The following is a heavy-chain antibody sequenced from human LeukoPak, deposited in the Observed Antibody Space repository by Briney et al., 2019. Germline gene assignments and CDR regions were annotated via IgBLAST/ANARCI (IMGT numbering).Heavy chain of an antibody. CDR3: ARIGYASSSLDY. V-gene: IGHV3-7*01. CDR1: GFTFSSYW. CDR2: INQDGSVK. J-gene: IGHJ4*02. Sequence: GGSLRLSCAASGFTFSSYWMTWVRQAPGKGLEWVANINQDGSVKYYVYSVKGRFTISRDNAKNSLYLQMNSLRAEDTAVYYCARIGYASSSLDYWGQGNLFTVSS. D-gene: IGHD6-6*01.